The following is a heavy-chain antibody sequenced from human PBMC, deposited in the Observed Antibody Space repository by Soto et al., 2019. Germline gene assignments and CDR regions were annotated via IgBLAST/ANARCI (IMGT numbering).Heavy chain of an antibody. D-gene: IGHD3-3*01. CDR2: ISDSGDDT. Sequence: EVQLLESGGALVQPGGSLRLSCAASGFTFNNYAMTWVRQAPGKGLEWVSSISDSGDDTYYADSVKGRFSISRDTSKSTLYLQMNTLRAEDTAVYYCVKDWSGNKCPCMDVWGQGTTVTVSS. CDR3: VKDWSGNKCPCMDV. V-gene: IGHV3-23*01. J-gene: IGHJ6*02. CDR1: GFTFNNYA.